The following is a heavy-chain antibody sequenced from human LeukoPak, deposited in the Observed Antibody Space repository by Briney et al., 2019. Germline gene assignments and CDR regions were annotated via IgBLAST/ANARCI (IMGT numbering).Heavy chain of an antibody. CDR3: ARLQRITMAGPDYWYFDL. D-gene: IGHD3-10*01. Sequence: SETLSLTCTVSGDSISSYYWSWIRQPPEKGLEWLGYIYYSGSTNYNPSLKSRVTISVDTSKTQFSLKMNSVTAADTAVYYCARLQRITMAGPDYWYFDLWGRGTLVTVSS. CDR2: IYYSGST. CDR1: GDSISSYY. J-gene: IGHJ2*01. V-gene: IGHV4-59*01.